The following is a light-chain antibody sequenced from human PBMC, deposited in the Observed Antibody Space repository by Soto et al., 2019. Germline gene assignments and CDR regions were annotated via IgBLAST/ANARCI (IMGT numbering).Light chain of an antibody. J-gene: IGKJ1*01. CDR1: QSVSSSY. V-gene: IGKV3-20*01. CDR2: GAS. CDR3: QQYCNSPQT. Sequence: EIVLTQSPGTLSLSPGERATLSCRASQSVSSSYLAWYQQKPGQAPRLLIYGASSRATGIPDRFSGSGSGTDFTLTISRLEPEDFAVYYCQQYCNSPQTFGQGTKVEIK.